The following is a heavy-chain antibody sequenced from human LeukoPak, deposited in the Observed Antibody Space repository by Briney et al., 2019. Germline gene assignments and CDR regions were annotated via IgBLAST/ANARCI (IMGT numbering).Heavy chain of an antibody. J-gene: IGHJ4*02. CDR1: GYTFSSTGWY. CDR3: ARDGPAQMVDLDY. V-gene: IGHV1-2*02. Sequence: GASVKVSCKASGYTFSSTGWYLYWLRQAPGQGLECMGWIHPNNGDTAYAQKFEGRVAMTRDTSISTAYMELRRLRPDDTAVYFCARDGPAQMVDLDYWGQGTLVTVSS. CDR2: IHPNNGDT. D-gene: IGHD3-10*01.